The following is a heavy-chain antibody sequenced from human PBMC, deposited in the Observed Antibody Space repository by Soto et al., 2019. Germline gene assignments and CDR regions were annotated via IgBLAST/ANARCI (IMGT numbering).Heavy chain of an antibody. CDR1: GFTFRSFP. D-gene: IGHD4-17*01. CDR2: ISGDGGTT. CDR3: AKALRTTVVASDY. V-gene: IGHV3-23*01. Sequence: PGGSLRLSCAVSGFTFRSFPLSWVRQAPGKGLEWVSAISGDGGTTYYADSVKGRFTISRDNSKNRLYLQMDSLRPEDTAIYFCAKALRTTVVASDYWGPGTLVTVSS. J-gene: IGHJ4*02.